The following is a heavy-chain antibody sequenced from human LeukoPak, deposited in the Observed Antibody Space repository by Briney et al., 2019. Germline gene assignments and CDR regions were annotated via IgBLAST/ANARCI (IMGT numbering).Heavy chain of an antibody. Sequence: PSETLSLTCTVSGGSISSSSYYWGWIRQPPGKGLEWIGSIYYSGSTYYNPSLKSRVTISVDTSKNQFSLKLSSVTAADTAVYYCARSPGDYGDPWWFDPWGQGTLVTVSS. V-gene: IGHV4-39*01. J-gene: IGHJ5*02. CDR1: GGSISSSSYY. CDR3: ARSPGDYGDPWWFDP. D-gene: IGHD4-17*01. CDR2: IYYSGST.